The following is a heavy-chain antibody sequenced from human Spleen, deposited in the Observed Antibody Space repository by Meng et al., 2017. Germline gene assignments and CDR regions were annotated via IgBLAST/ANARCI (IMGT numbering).Heavy chain of an antibody. CDR2: IIPIFGTA. CDR1: GGTFSSYA. CDR3: ARAWHRVGATSYFDY. V-gene: IGHV1-69*13. J-gene: IGHJ4*02. Sequence: SVKVSCKASGGTFSSYAISWVRQAPGQGLGWMGGIIPIFGTANYAQKFQGRVTITADESTSTAYMELSSLRSEDTAVYYCARAWHRVGATSYFDYWGQGTLVTVSS. D-gene: IGHD1-26*01.